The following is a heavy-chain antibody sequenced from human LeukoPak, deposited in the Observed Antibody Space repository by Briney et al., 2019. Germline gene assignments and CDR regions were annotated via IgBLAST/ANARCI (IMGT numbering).Heavy chain of an antibody. Sequence: GGSLRLSCAASGFTFSSYWTSWVRQAPGKGLEWVANIKQDGSEKYYVDSVKGRFTISRDNAKNSLYLQMNSLRAEDTAVYYCARDIKSSDVWGQGTTVTVSS. CDR1: GFTFSSYW. D-gene: IGHD1-20*01. CDR2: IKQDGSEK. J-gene: IGHJ6*02. V-gene: IGHV3-7*01. CDR3: ARDIKSSDV.